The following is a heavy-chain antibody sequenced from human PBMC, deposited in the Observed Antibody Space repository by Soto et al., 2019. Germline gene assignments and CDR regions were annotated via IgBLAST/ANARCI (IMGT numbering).Heavy chain of an antibody. D-gene: IGHD5-18*01. J-gene: IGHJ6*02. CDR2: ISAYNGNT. CDR1: GYTFTSYG. Sequence: ASVKVSCKASGYTFTSYGISWVRQAPGQGLEWVGWISAYNGNTNYAQKLQGRVTMTTDTSTSTAYMELRSLRSDDTAVYYCARAPRGYSYGYGYYYYYGMDVWGQGTTVTVSS. CDR3: ARAPRGYSYGYGYYYYYGMDV. V-gene: IGHV1-18*01.